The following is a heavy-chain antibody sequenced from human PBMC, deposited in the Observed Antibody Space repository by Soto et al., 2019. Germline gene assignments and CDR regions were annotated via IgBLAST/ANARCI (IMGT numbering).Heavy chain of an antibody. CDR2: IWYDGSNK. Sequence: GGSLRLSCAASGFTFSSYGMHWVRQAPGKGLEWVAVIWYDGSNKYYADSVKGRFTISRDNSKNTLYLQMNSLRAEDTAVYYCARDEVVGATGLDYRGQGTLVTVSS. D-gene: IGHD1-26*01. CDR1: GFTFSSYG. V-gene: IGHV3-33*01. J-gene: IGHJ4*02. CDR3: ARDEVVGATGLDY.